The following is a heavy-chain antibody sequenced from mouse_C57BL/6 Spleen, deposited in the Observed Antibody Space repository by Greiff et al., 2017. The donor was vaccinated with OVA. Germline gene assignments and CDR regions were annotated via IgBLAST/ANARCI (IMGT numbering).Heavy chain of an antibody. J-gene: IGHJ4*01. CDR1: GYSFTDYN. Sequence: EVQLQQSGPELVKPGASVKISCKASGYSFTDYNMNWVKQSNGKSLEWIGVINPNYGTTSYNQKFKGKATLTVDQSSSTAYMQLNSLTSEDSAVYYCARTYYYGSSYVYYYAMDYWGQGTSVTVSS. CDR3: ARTYYYGSSYVYYYAMDY. V-gene: IGHV1-39*01. D-gene: IGHD1-1*01. CDR2: INPNYGTT.